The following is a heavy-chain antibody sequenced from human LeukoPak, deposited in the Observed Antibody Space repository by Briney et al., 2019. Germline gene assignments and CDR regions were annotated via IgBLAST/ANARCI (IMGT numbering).Heavy chain of an antibody. Sequence: GGSLRLSCAASGFTFSTYGMNWVRQAPGKGLEWVAFIRYDESFKSYTDSVKGRFTISRDNSENTLYLQMNSLGPDDSALYYCAKALGHSASWGQGTLVTVSS. CDR2: IRYDESFK. D-gene: IGHD3-16*01. CDR3: AKALGHSAS. CDR1: GFTFSTYG. J-gene: IGHJ5*02. V-gene: IGHV3-30*02.